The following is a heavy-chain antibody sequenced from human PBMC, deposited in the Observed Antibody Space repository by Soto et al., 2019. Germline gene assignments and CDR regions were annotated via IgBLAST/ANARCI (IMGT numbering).Heavy chain of an antibody. CDR1: GYSFTSYA. V-gene: IGHV1-3*01. D-gene: IGHD3-16*01. Sequence: QVHLVQSGAEVKEPGASVKVSCKASGYSFTSYALHWVRQAPGQRLEWMGWINAGNGDTKYSQNFQGRVTITTDTSASTAYMELSSLRSEDTAVFFCARDLRRGGVGYGMDVWGQGTTVTVSS. CDR3: ARDLRRGGVGYGMDV. J-gene: IGHJ6*02. CDR2: INAGNGDT.